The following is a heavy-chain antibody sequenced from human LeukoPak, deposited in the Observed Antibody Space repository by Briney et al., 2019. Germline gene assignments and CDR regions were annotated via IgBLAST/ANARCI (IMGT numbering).Heavy chain of an antibody. Sequence: SGTLSLTCAVSGGSISSGNWWSWVRQPPGKGLEWIGEIYHSGSTNYNPSLKSRVTISVDKSKNQFSLKLSSVTAADTAVYYCVLRTSSYYYGSGSYGPVDYWGQGTLVTVSS. CDR3: VLRTSSYYYGSGSYGPVDY. CDR1: GGSISSGNW. V-gene: IGHV4-4*02. J-gene: IGHJ4*02. D-gene: IGHD3-10*01. CDR2: IYHSGST.